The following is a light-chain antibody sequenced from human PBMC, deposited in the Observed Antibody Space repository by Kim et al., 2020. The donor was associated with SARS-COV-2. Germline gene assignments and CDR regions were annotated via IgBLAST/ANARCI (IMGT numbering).Light chain of an antibody. CDR1: ALPKQY. CDR2: KDS. V-gene: IGLV3-25*03. Sequence: PGQTARITCSGDALPKQYAYWYQQKPGQAPVLVIYKDSDRPSGIPERFSGSSSGTTVTLTISGVQVEDEADYYCQSADSSGTRWVFGGGTQLTVL. J-gene: IGLJ3*02. CDR3: QSADSSGTRWV.